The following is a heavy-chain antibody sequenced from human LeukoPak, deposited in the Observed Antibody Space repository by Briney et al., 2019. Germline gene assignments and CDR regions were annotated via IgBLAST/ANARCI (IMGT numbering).Heavy chain of an antibody. CDR1: GLTFSDYY. J-gene: IGHJ6*03. Sequence: GGSLRLSCAASGLTFSDYYMSWIRQAPGKGLEWVSTIKGTGLTTYYADSVKGRFTISRDNAKNSLFLQMSSLRADDTAIYYCARAGELRYMDVWGKGTAVTVSS. CDR3: ARAGELRYMDV. D-gene: IGHD3-16*01. CDR2: IKGTGLTT. V-gene: IGHV3-11*04.